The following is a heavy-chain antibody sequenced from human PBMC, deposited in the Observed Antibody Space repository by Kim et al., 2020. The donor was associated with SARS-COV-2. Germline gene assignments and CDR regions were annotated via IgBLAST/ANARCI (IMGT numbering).Heavy chain of an antibody. J-gene: IGHJ4*02. CDR2: ISYDGSNK. D-gene: IGHD1-26*01. V-gene: IGHV3-30*18. Sequence: GGSLRLSCAASGFTFNTYGMHWVRQAPGKGLVWVALISYDGSNKNYADSVKGRFTISRDNSKNTLYLQMNSLRIEDTAVYYCAKAFSGTYFGYDYWGRGTLLTVSS. CDR1: GFTFNTYG. CDR3: AKAFSGTYFGYDY.